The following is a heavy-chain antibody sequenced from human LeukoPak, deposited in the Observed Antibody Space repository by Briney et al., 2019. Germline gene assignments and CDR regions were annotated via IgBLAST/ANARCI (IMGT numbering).Heavy chain of an antibody. CDR2: ISGSGGST. V-gene: IGHV3-23*01. Sequence: GGSLRLSCAASGFTFSSYAMSWVRQAPGKGLEWVSAISGSGGSTYYADSVKGRFTISRDNSKNTLYLQMNSLRAEDTAVYYCAKGHSGSYFQYYYYYMDVWGKGTTVTISS. CDR3: AKGHSGSYFQYYYYYMDV. J-gene: IGHJ6*03. CDR1: GFTFSSYA. D-gene: IGHD1-26*01.